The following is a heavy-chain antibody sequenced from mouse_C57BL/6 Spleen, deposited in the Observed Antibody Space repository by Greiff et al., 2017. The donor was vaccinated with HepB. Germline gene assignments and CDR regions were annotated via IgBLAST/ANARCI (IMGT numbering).Heavy chain of an antibody. V-gene: IGHV1-53*01. CDR1: GYTFTSYW. CDR3: ARGITTVPFFAY. CDR2: INPSNGGT. Sequence: QVHVKQSGTELVKPGASVKLSCKASGYTFTSYWMHWVKQRPGQGLEWIGNINPSNGGTNYNEKFKSKATLTVDKSSSTAYMQLSSLTSEDSAVYYCARGITTVPFFAYWGQRTLVTVSA. D-gene: IGHD1-1*01. J-gene: IGHJ3*01.